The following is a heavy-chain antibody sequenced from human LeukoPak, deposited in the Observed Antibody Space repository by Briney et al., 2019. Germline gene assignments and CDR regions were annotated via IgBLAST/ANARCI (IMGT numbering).Heavy chain of an antibody. Sequence: SVKVSCKASGGTFSSYAISWVRQAPGQGLEWMGGIIPIFGTANYAQKFQGRVTITADESTSTAYMELSSLRSEDTAVYYCARAPNYYDGSGYSKTAFDYWGQGTLVTVSS. CDR2: IIPIFGTA. CDR1: GGTFSSYA. CDR3: ARAPNYYDGSGYSKTAFDY. D-gene: IGHD3-22*01. V-gene: IGHV1-69*13. J-gene: IGHJ4*02.